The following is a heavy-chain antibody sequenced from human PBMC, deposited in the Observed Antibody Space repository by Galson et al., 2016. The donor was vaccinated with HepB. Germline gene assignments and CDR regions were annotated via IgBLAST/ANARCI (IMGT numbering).Heavy chain of an antibody. D-gene: IGHD6-6*01. CDR1: GYTFTSYY. J-gene: IGHJ6*02. Sequence: SVKVSCKASGYTFTSYYMHWVRQAPGQGLEWMGIINPSGGSTSYAQKFQGRVTMTRDTSTSTVYMELSSLRSEDTAVYYCARQAARIAARPLYYYYGMDVWGQGTTVTVSS. CDR3: ARQAARIAARPLYYYYGMDV. V-gene: IGHV1-46*01. CDR2: INPSGGST.